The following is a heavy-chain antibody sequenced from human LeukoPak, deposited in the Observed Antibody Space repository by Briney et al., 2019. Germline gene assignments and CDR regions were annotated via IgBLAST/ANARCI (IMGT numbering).Heavy chain of an antibody. D-gene: IGHD1-14*01. CDR1: GYTFTSYD. J-gene: IGHJ5*02. CDR2: MNPNSGNT. Sequence: ASVKVSCKASGYTFTSYDINWVRQATGQGLEWMGWMNPNSGNTGYAQKFQDRVTMTRNTSISTAYMELSSLRSEDTAVYYCARGSPDGDWFDPWGQGTLVTVSS. V-gene: IGHV1-8*01. CDR3: ARGSPDGDWFDP.